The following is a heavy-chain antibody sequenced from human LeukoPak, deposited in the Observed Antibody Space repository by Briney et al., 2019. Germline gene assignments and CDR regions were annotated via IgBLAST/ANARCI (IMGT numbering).Heavy chain of an antibody. CDR3: AKEGNFGSGHYGMDV. D-gene: IGHD3-3*01. CDR2: IYTSGST. Sequence: SETLSLTCTVSGGSISSGSHYWSWIRQPAGKGLEWIGRIYTSGSTNYNPSLKSRVTISVDTSKNQFSLKLSSVTAADTAVYYCAKEGNFGSGHYGMDVWGQGTTVTVSS. CDR1: GGSISSGSHY. V-gene: IGHV4-61*02. J-gene: IGHJ6*02.